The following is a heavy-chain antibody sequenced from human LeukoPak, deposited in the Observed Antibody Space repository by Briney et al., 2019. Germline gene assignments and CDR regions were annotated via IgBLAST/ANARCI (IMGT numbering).Heavy chain of an antibody. J-gene: IGHJ3*02. CDR1: GLIFSNYG. Sequence: GGSLRLSCAASGLIFSNYGMHWVRQAPGKGLEWVAVISHDGRNKFYADPVKGRFTISRDNSKNTVYLQMNSLRVEDTALYYCAKFDTVMVNHDAFDIWGLGTMVTVSS. V-gene: IGHV3-30*18. D-gene: IGHD5-18*01. CDR2: ISHDGRNK. CDR3: AKFDTVMVNHDAFDI.